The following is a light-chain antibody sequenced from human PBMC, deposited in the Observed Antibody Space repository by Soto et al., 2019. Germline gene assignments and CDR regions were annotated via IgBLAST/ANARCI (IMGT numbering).Light chain of an antibody. CDR3: QQLNSYSRT. CDR1: QSISTW. CDR2: KAS. J-gene: IGKJ1*01. Sequence: DIQMTQSPSTLSASVGDRVTITCRASQSISTWLAWYQQKPGKAPNLLIYKASTLESGVPSRFSGSGSGTEFTLTIRGLQPDDFATYYCQQLNSYSRTFGQGTKVEIK. V-gene: IGKV1-5*03.